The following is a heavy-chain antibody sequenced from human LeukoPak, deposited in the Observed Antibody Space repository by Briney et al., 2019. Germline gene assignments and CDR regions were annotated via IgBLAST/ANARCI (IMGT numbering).Heavy chain of an antibody. Sequence: GGSLRLSCAASGFSFSSFWMHWVRQAPGKGLVWVSGIKSDGAGTSYVDSVKGRFTISRDNAKNTLDLQMNSLRAEDTAVYYCARENFLVGSSGYYYDYWGQGTLVTVSS. D-gene: IGHD3-22*01. CDR2: IKSDGAGT. CDR1: GFSFSSFW. V-gene: IGHV3-74*01. J-gene: IGHJ4*02. CDR3: ARENFLVGSSGYYYDY.